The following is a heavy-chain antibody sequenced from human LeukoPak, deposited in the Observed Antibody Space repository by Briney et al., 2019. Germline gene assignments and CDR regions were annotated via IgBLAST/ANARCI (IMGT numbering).Heavy chain of an antibody. V-gene: IGHV3-33*01. CDR3: ARKLGMEFDY. Sequence: GRSLRLYCAASGFTFSSFGMHWVRQAPGKGLEWVAVIWYDGSNKYFADSVKGRFTISRDNSKNTLFLQMNSLRAEDTAVYYCARKLGMEFDYWGQGTLVTVSS. CDR1: GFTFSSFG. D-gene: IGHD7-27*01. J-gene: IGHJ4*02. CDR2: IWYDGSNK.